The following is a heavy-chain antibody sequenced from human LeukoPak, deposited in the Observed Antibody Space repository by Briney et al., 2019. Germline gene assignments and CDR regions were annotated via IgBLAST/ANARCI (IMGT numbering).Heavy chain of an antibody. CDR2: INHSGST. D-gene: IGHD3-9*01. CDR1: GGSFSGYY. V-gene: IGHV4-34*01. J-gene: IGHJ4*02. CDR3: ARNSRLRYFDWLKSGYFDY. Sequence: SETLSLTCAVYGGSFSGYYWSWIRQPPGKGLEWIGEINHSGSTNYNPSLKSRVTISVDTSKNQFSLKLSSVTAADTAVYYCARNSRLRYFDWLKSGYFDYWGQGTLVTVSS.